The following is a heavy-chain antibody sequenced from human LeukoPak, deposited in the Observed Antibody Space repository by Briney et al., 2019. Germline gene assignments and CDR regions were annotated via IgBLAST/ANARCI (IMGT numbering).Heavy chain of an antibody. CDR3: AGYYYDSSGYFGFDP. V-gene: IGHV1-8*01. CDR1: GYTFTSYD. CDR2: MNPNSGNT. J-gene: IGHJ5*02. Sequence: ASVKVSCKASGYTFTSYDINWVRQATGQGLEWMGWMNPNSGNTGYAQKFQGRVTMTRNTSISTAYMELSSLRSEDTAVYYCAGYYYDSSGYFGFDPWGQGTLVTVSS. D-gene: IGHD3-22*01.